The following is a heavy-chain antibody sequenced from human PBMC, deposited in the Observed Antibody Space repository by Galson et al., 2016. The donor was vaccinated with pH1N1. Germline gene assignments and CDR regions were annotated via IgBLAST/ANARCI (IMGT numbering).Heavy chain of an antibody. Sequence: CAISGDSVSSNSAAWNWIRQSPSRGLEWLGRTYYRSKWYNDYAVSVKSRITINPDTSKNQLSLQLNSVTPEDTAVYYCARDGIAAAGIRRDQYYFDYWGQGTLVTVSS. CDR3: ARDGIAAAGIRRDQYYFDY. CDR2: TYYRSKWYN. D-gene: IGHD6-13*01. CDR1: GDSVSSNSAA. V-gene: IGHV6-1*01. J-gene: IGHJ4*02.